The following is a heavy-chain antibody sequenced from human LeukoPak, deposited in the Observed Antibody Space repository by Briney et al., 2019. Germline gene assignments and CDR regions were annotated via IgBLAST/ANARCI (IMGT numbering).Heavy chain of an antibody. V-gene: IGHV4-4*07. CDR1: GGSLSSYY. J-gene: IGHJ3*02. CDR2: IYTSGGT. CDR3: ARRSIVATVFDAFDI. D-gene: IGHD5-12*01. Sequence: SETLSLTCIVSGGSLSSYYWSWIRQPAGKGLEWIGRIYTSGGTNYNPSLKSRVTMSVDTSKNQFSLKLSSVTAADTAVYYCARRSIVATVFDAFDIWGQGTMVTVSS.